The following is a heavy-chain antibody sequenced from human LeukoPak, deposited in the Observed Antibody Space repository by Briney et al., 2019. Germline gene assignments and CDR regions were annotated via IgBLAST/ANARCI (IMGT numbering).Heavy chain of an antibody. CDR1: GFTVSGNY. J-gene: IGHJ4*02. CDR2: ISSSVTI. Sequence: GGSLRLSCTAPGFTVSGNYMNWVRQAPGKGLEWISYISSSVTIYYADSVKGRFTISRDNAKNSLYLQMNSLRAEDTAVYYCARAYYDILTGPFFPDYWGQGTLVTVSS. CDR3: ARAYYDILTGPFFPDY. D-gene: IGHD3-9*01. V-gene: IGHV3-69-1*01.